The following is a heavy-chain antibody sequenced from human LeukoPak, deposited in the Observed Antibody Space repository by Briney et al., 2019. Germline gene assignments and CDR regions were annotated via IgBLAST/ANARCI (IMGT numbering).Heavy chain of an antibody. D-gene: IGHD3-10*01. Sequence: PSETLSLTCTVSRGSISNYYWSWIRQPPGKGLEWIGYIYYSGSTNYNPSLKSRVTISVDTSKNQFSLKLSSVTAADTAVYYCARSLKYYYGSGSFESDAFDIWGQGTMVTVSS. CDR2: IYYSGST. CDR3: ARSLKYYYGSGSFESDAFDI. J-gene: IGHJ3*02. CDR1: RGSISNYY. V-gene: IGHV4-59*08.